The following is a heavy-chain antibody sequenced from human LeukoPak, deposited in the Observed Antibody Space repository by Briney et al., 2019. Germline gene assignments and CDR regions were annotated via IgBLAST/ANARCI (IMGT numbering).Heavy chain of an antibody. J-gene: IGHJ5*02. CDR1: GFNFGIYG. V-gene: IGHV3-33*01. CDR2: MWDDGTNE. D-gene: IGHD2-2*01. CDR3: AREKYCSGTSCYPLFDP. Sequence: PGRSLRLSCTASGFNFGIYGMHWVRQAPGKGLEWVAVMWDDGTNENYVESVKGRFTISRDNGKRTLYLQMNSLRVEDTAVYYCAREKYCSGTSCYPLFDPWGQGTLVTVSS.